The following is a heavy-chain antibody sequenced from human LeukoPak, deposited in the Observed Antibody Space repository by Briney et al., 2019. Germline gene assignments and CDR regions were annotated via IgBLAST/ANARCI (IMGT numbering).Heavy chain of an antibody. V-gene: IGHV3-43D*03. D-gene: IGHD3-16*01. CDR3: AKGGYDPDYYFDY. Sequence: PGGSLRLSCAASGFTFDDYAMHWVRQAPGKGLEWVSLISWEGGSTYYADSVKGRFTTSRDNSKNSLYLEMNSLRAEDTALYYCAKGGYDPDYYFDYWGQGTLVTVSS. J-gene: IGHJ4*02. CDR1: GFTFDDYA. CDR2: ISWEGGST.